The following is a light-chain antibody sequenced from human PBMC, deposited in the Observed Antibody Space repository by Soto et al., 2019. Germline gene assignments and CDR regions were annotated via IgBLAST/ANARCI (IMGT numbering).Light chain of an antibody. J-gene: IGKJ1*01. Sequence: EIVLTQSPATLSLSPGERATLSCRASQSVSSYLAWYQQKPGQAPRLLIYGASTRATGIPARFSGGGSGTEFTLTISRLEPEDFAVYWCQQYDSSPRTFGQGTKVDIK. CDR3: QQYDSSPRT. CDR1: QSVSSY. CDR2: GAS. V-gene: IGKV3-20*01.